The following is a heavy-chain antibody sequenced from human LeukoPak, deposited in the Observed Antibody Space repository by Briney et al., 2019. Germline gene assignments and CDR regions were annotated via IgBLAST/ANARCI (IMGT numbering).Heavy chain of an antibody. V-gene: IGHV3-66*02. CDR2: IYSGGST. CDR1: GFTFSSYS. CDR3: ARGLYYYYMDV. Sequence: PGGSLRLSCAASGFTFSSYSMNWVRQAPGKGLEWVSVIYSGGSTYYADSVKGRFTISRDNSKNTLYLQMNSLRAEDTAVYYCARGLYYYYMDVWGKGTTVTVSS. J-gene: IGHJ6*03.